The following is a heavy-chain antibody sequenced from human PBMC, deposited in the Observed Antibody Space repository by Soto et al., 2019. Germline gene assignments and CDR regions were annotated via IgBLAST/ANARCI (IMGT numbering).Heavy chain of an antibody. CDR1: GFTFSSYA. J-gene: IGHJ4*02. CDR2: ISGSGGST. D-gene: IGHD6-13*01. CDR3: AKDDSSSWSYYFDY. Sequence: GGSLRLSCATSGFTFSSYAMSWVRQAPGKGLEWVSAISGSGGSTYYADSVKGRFTISRDNSKNTLYLQMNSLRAEDTAVYYCAKDDSSSWSYYFDYWGQGTLVTVSS. V-gene: IGHV3-23*01.